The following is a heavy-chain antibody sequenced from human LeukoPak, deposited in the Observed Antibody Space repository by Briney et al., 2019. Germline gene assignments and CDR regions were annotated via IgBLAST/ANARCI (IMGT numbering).Heavy chain of an antibody. CDR2: IKSKTDGGTT. CDR3: TTTGNYGVYGMDV. Sequence: PGGSLRLSCAASGFTFSNAWMSWVRQAPGKGLEWVGRIKSKTDGGTTDYAAPVKGRFTISRDDSKNTLYLQMNSLKTEDTAVYYCTTTGNYGVYGMDVWGQGTTVTVSS. D-gene: IGHD4-17*01. J-gene: IGHJ6*02. V-gene: IGHV3-15*01. CDR1: GFTFSNAW.